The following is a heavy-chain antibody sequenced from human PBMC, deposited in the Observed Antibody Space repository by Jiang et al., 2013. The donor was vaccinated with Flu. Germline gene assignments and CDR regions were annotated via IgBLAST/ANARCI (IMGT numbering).Heavy chain of an antibody. J-gene: IGHJ4*02. Sequence: WVSVIYSGGSTYYADSVKGRFTISRDNSKNTLYLQMNSLRAEDTAVYYCARGRVVLDYWGQGTLVTVSS. V-gene: IGHV3-53*01. D-gene: IGHD6-6*01. CDR2: IYSGGST. CDR3: ARGRVVLDY.